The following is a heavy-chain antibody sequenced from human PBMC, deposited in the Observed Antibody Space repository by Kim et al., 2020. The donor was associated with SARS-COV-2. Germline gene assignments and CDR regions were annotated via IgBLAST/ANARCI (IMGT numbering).Heavy chain of an antibody. D-gene: IGHD6-19*01. CDR1: GFTFSSYG. V-gene: IGHV3-30*18. Sequence: GGSLRLSCAASGFTFSSYGMHWVRQAPGKGLEWVAVISYDGSNKYYADSVKGRFTISRDNSKNTLYLQMNSLRAEDTAVYYCAKEPYVAVVPYYYYGMDVWGQGTTVTVSS. CDR2: ISYDGSNK. CDR3: AKEPYVAVVPYYYYGMDV. J-gene: IGHJ6*02.